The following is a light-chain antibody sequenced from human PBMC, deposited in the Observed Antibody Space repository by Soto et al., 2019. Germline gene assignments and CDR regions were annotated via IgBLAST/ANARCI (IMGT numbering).Light chain of an antibody. CDR2: DVT. CDR1: SSDFGGYNY. J-gene: IGLJ1*01. CDR3: TSYTSGSTTYV. Sequence: QSVLSQPGSVSGSRGQSITISCTGTSSDFGGYNYVSWYQQHPGKAPKLMIYDVTNRPSGVSDRFSGSKSGNTASLTISGLQAEDEADYYCTSYTSGSTTYVFGTGTKVTVL. V-gene: IGLV2-14*01.